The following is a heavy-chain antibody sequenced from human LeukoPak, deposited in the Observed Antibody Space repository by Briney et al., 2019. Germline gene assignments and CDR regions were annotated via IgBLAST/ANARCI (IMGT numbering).Heavy chain of an antibody. CDR3: ARGGPGWDSSSWYNY. Sequence: ASVKVSCKTSGYTFTSYGIIWVRQAAGQGLEWMGWISAYNGNRNYAQKLQGRVTMTTDTSTSTAYMELRSLRSDDTAVYYCARGGPGWDSSSWYNYWGQGTLVTVSS. D-gene: IGHD6-13*01. CDR1: GYTFTSYG. J-gene: IGHJ4*02. CDR2: ISAYNGNR. V-gene: IGHV1-18*01.